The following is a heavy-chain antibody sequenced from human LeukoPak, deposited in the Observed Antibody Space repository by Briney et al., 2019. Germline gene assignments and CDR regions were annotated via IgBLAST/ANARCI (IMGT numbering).Heavy chain of an antibody. J-gene: IGHJ4*02. V-gene: IGHV4-59*01. Sequence: PSETLSLTCTVSGGSISSYYWSWIRQPPGKGLEWIGYIYYSGSTNYNPSLKSRVTISVDTSKNQFSLKLSSVTVADTAMYYCARAHYYDSSGLFDYWGQGTLVTVSS. CDR2: IYYSGST. CDR3: ARAHYYDSSGLFDY. CDR1: GGSISSYY. D-gene: IGHD3-22*01.